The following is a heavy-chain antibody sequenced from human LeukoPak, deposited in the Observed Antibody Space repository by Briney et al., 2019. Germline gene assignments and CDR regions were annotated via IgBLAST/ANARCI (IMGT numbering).Heavy chain of an antibody. CDR2: IIPIFGTE. CDR1: GGTFSSYA. Sequence: SVNVSCKASGGTFSSYAISWVRQAPGQGLEWMGGIIPIFGTENYAQKFQGRVTITADESTSTAYMELSSLRSEDTAVYYCAGRSGIAVAGTLVSFDYWGQGTLVTVSS. J-gene: IGHJ4*02. CDR3: AGRSGIAVAGTLVSFDY. D-gene: IGHD6-19*01. V-gene: IGHV1-69*01.